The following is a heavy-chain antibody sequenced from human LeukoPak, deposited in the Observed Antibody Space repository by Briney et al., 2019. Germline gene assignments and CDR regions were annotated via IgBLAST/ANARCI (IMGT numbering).Heavy chain of an antibody. CDR3: ARPYDSGYRGALDI. V-gene: IGHV3-9*01. Sequence: PGGSLRLSCAASGFTFDDYAMHWVRQAPGKGLEWVSGISWNSGSIGYADSVKGRFTISRDNAKNSLYLQMNSLRVEDTAVYYCARPYDSGYRGALDIWGQGTMVTVSS. J-gene: IGHJ3*02. D-gene: IGHD1-26*01. CDR2: ISWNSGSI. CDR1: GFTFDDYA.